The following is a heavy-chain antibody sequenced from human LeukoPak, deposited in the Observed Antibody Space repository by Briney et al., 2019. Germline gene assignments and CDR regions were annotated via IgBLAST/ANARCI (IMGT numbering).Heavy chain of an antibody. CDR1: GYSFTSYW. V-gene: IGHV5-51*01. Sequence: GKSLKISCKSSGYSFTSYWIGWVRQMPGKGLEWMGIIYPGDSDTRYSPSFQGQVTISADKSISTAYLQWSSLKASDTAMYYCARTYYDSSGYYPGVWAFDIWGQGTMVTVSS. CDR2: IYPGDSDT. J-gene: IGHJ3*02. CDR3: ARTYYDSSGYYPGVWAFDI. D-gene: IGHD3-22*01.